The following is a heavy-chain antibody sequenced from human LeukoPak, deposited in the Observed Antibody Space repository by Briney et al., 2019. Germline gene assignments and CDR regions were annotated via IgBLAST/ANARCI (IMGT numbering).Heavy chain of an antibody. CDR1: GFTFSSYS. CDR2: ISSSSSYI. J-gene: IGHJ4*02. D-gene: IGHD3-10*01. V-gene: IGHV3-21*01. Sequence: PGGSLRLSCAASGFTFSSYSMNWVRQAPGKGLEWVSSISSSSSYIYYADSVKGRFTISRDNAKNSLYLQMNSLRAEDTAVYYCARDYSLYYYGSGSYYPFDYWGQGTLVTVSS. CDR3: ARDYSLYYYGSGSYYPFDY.